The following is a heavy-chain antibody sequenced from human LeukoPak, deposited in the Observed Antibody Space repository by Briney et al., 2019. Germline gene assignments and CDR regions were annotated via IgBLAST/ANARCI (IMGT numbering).Heavy chain of an antibody. CDR3: ARAGQLLPDNYYYYYMDV. J-gene: IGHJ6*03. Sequence: GGSLRLSCAASGFTFSSYSMNWVRQAPGKGLEWVSYISSSSSTIYYADSAKGRFTISRDNAKNSLYLQMNSLRAEDTAVYYCARAGQLLPDNYYYYYMDVWGKGTTVTVSS. CDR2: ISSSSSTI. V-gene: IGHV3-48*01. D-gene: IGHD2-2*01. CDR1: GFTFSSYS.